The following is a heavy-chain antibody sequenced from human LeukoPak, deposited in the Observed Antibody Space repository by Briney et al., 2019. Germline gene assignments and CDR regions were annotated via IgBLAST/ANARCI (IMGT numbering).Heavy chain of an antibody. CDR3: ARDRRSGWYESDAFDI. V-gene: IGHV1-2*02. D-gene: IGHD6-19*01. CDR1: GYTFTGYY. CDR2: INPNSGGT. J-gene: IGHJ3*02. Sequence: ASVKVSCKASGYTFTGYYMHWVRQAPGQGLEWMGWINPNSGGTNYAQKFQGRVTMTRDTSISTAFMDLSRLRSDDTAVYYCARDRRSGWYESDAFDIWGQGTMVTVSS.